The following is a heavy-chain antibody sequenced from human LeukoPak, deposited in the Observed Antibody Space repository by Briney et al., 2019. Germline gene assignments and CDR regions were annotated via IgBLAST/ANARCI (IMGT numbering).Heavy chain of an antibody. CDR3: ARKRVIAAAGTGPGWWFDP. Sequence: ASVKVSCKASGYTFGGYYIHWVRQAPGQGLEWMGWMNPNSGNTGYAQKFQGRVTMTRNTSISTAYMELSSLRSEDTAVYYCARKRVIAAAGTGPGWWFDPWGQGTLVTVSS. CDR1: GYTFGGYY. V-gene: IGHV1-8*02. J-gene: IGHJ5*02. D-gene: IGHD6-13*01. CDR2: MNPNSGNT.